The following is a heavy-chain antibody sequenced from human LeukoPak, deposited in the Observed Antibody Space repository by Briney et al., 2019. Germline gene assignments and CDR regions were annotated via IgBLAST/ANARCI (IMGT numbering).Heavy chain of an antibody. D-gene: IGHD3-10*01. Sequence: GGSLRLSCAAAEFTVSSNYMSWVRQAPGKGLEWVSVIYRDGSTYYADSVKGRFTISRDNSRNTMYLQMNSLGAEDTAVYYCATSPSYYGSAHYFDHWGQGTPVTVSS. CDR3: ATSPSYYGSAHYFDH. V-gene: IGHV3-53*01. CDR2: IYRDGST. J-gene: IGHJ4*02. CDR1: EFTVSSNY.